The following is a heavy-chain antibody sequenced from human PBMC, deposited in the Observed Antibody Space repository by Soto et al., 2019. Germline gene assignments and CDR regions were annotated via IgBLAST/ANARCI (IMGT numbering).Heavy chain of an antibody. CDR2: ISWNSGSI. Sequence: EVQLVESGGGLVQPGRSLRLSCAASGFTFDDYAMHWVRQAPGKGLEWVSGISWNSGSIGYADSVKGRFTISRDNAKNSLYLQMNGLRAEDTALYYCAKVRYGMDVWGQGTTVTVSS. V-gene: IGHV3-9*01. CDR1: GFTFDDYA. CDR3: AKVRYGMDV. J-gene: IGHJ6*02.